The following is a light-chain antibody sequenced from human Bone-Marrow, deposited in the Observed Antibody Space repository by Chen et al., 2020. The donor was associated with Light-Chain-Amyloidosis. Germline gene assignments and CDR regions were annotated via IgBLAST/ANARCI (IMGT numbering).Light chain of an antibody. J-gene: IGLJ3*02. V-gene: IGLV3-21*02. Sequence: SYVLPLPASLSVAPGQTATTVCGGNNIGSPSVHWYQQTPGQAPLLGGYDDRDRPSVIPERLSGSNSGNTATLTISRVEAGDEADYYCQVWDRSSDRPVFGGGTKLTVL. CDR2: DDR. CDR1: NIGSPS. CDR3: QVWDRSSDRPV.